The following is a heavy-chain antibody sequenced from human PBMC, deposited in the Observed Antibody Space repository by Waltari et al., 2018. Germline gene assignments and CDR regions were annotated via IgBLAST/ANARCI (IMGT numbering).Heavy chain of an antibody. CDR3: ARSGYCSSTSCYTGGPPYYYYGMDV. J-gene: IGHJ6*02. Sequence: QVQLVQSGAEVKKPGASVKVSCKASGYTFTSYGISWVRQAPGQGLEWMGWISAYNGNTNYAQKRQGRVTMTTDTSTSTAYMELRSLRSDDTAVYYCARSGYCSSTSCYTGGPPYYYYGMDVWGQGTTVTVSS. V-gene: IGHV1-18*01. D-gene: IGHD2-2*02. CDR1: GYTFTSYG. CDR2: ISAYNGNT.